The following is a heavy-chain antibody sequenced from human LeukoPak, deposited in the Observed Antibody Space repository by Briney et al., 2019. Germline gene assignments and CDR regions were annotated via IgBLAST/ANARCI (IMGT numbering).Heavy chain of an antibody. V-gene: IGHV3-7*01. D-gene: IGHD6-13*01. J-gene: IGHJ4*02. CDR3: AHICLAGPCIPTVGTSY. CDR1: GFTSSSNW. Sequence: PVGSLRLSCAASGFTSSSNWMSWVPHAPGKGLERVANIKQDGTEKYYVNSVKGRFTISRDNAKNSLYLQMNSLRAEDTAVYYCAHICLAGPCIPTVGTSYWGQGTLVTVSP. CDR2: IKQDGTEK.